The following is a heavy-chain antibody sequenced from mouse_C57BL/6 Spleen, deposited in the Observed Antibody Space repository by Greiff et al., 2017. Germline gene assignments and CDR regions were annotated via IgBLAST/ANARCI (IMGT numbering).Heavy chain of an antibody. Sequence: QVQLQQPGAELVRPGSSVKLSCKASGYTFTSYWMDWVKQRPGQGLEWIGNIYPSDSETHYNQKFKDKATLTVDKSSSTAYMQLSSLTSEDSAVYDCARTGTTVVATQSYLDYWGQGTTLTVSS. J-gene: IGHJ2*01. CDR3: ARTGTTVVATQSYLDY. CDR1: GYTFTSYW. V-gene: IGHV1-61*01. CDR2: IYPSDSET. D-gene: IGHD1-1*01.